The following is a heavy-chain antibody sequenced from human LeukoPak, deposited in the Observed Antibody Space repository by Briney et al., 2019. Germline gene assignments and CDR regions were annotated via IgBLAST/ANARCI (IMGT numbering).Heavy chain of an antibody. Sequence: PGGSLRLSCVASGFTFSSYWMHWVRQAPGKGLVWVARIKGDEISTIYADSVKGRFTISRDNAKNTINLQMNSVRAEDTAVYYCATGYINAYEHRGHGTLVTVSS. J-gene: IGHJ4*01. V-gene: IGHV3-74*01. CDR2: IKGDEIST. D-gene: IGHD5-18*01. CDR1: GFTFSSYW. CDR3: ATGYINAYEH.